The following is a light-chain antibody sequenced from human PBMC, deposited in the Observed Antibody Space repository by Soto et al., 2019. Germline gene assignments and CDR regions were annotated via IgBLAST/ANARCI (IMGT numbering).Light chain of an antibody. CDR2: KVF. CDR3: MQGTHRPIT. V-gene: IGKV2-30*01. J-gene: IGKJ4*01. CDR1: QSLSYSDGNIY. Sequence: DVVMTQSPLSLPATLGQPASISCWSSQSLSYSDGNIYLNWFHQRPGQSPRRLIYKVFNRDSGVPDRFSGSGSGTDFTLKISRVEAEDVGIYYCMQGTHRPITFGGGTKVDIK.